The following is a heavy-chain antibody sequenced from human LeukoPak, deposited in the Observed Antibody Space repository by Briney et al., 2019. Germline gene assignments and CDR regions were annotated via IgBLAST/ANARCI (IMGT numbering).Heavy chain of an antibody. D-gene: IGHD1-14*01. CDR2: INSDGSST. J-gene: IGHJ5*02. Sequence: GGSLRFSCAASGFTFGSYWMHWVRQAPGKGLVWVSRINSDGSSTSYADSVKGRFTISRDNAKNTLYLQMNSLRAEDTAVYYCARGTRGVRNTNWFDPWGQGTLVTVSS. CDR3: ARGTRGVRNTNWFDP. V-gene: IGHV3-74*01. CDR1: GFTFGSYW.